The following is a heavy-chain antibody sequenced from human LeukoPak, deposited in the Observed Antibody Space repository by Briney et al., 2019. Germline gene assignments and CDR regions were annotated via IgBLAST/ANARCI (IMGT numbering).Heavy chain of an antibody. CDR1: GYTFTGYY. V-gene: IGHV1-2*02. CDR2: INPNSGGT. J-gene: IGHJ4*02. Sequence: ASVKVSLKASGYTFTGYYMHWVRQPHAQGLGWMGCINPNSGGTDYAQNFQGRVTMTRDTSISTAYMELSRLRSDGTAVYYCAREYSSSQFDYWGQGTLVTVSS. D-gene: IGHD6-13*01. CDR3: AREYSSSQFDY.